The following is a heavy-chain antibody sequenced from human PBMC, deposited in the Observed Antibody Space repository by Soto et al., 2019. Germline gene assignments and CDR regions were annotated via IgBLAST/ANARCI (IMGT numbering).Heavy chain of an antibody. D-gene: IGHD3-3*01. CDR1: GGTFSSYA. CDR3: ARDLADDFSSGYRTPHYYYYCMDV. CDR2: IIPIFGTA. Sequence: GASVKVSCKASGGTFSSYAISWVRQAPGQGLEWMGGIIPIFGTANYAQKFQGRVSITADESTSTAYMELSSLRSEDTAVYYCARDLADDFSSGYRTPHYYYYCMDVWGQGTTVTVSS. V-gene: IGHV1-69*13. J-gene: IGHJ6*02.